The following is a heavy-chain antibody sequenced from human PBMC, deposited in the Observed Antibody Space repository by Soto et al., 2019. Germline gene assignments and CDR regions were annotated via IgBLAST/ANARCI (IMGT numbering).Heavy chain of an antibody. CDR2: ISGSGGST. D-gene: IGHD6-19*01. CDR1: GFTFSSYA. J-gene: IGHJ1*01. Sequence: GGSLRLSCAASGFTFSSYAMSWVRQAPGKGLEWVSAISGSGGSTYYADSVKGRFTISRDNSKNTLYLQMNSLRAEDTAVYYCAKGAWSSGWFSQPGKYFQHWGQGTLVTVSS. CDR3: AKGAWSSGWFSQPGKYFQH. V-gene: IGHV3-23*01.